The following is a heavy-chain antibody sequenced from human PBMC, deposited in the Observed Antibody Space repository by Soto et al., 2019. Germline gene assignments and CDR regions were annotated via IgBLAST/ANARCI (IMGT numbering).Heavy chain of an antibody. V-gene: IGHV3-23*01. J-gene: IGHJ4*02. Sequence: EVQLLESGGGLIQPGGSLRLSCAASGFTFTTYAMSWVRQAPGKGLEWVSSINPSGGNTYYTDSVKGRFTISRDNSKNTLYLQMNSLRAEDTAIYYCAKTVTAEYWGQGTLVTVSS. D-gene: IGHD2-21*02. CDR3: AKTVTAEY. CDR1: GFTFTTYA. CDR2: INPSGGNT.